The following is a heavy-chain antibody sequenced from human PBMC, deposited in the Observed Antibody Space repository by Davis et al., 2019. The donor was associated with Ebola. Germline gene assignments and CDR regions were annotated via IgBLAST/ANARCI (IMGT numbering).Heavy chain of an antibody. J-gene: IGHJ6*02. V-gene: IGHV6-1*01. CDR2: TYYKSKWYN. D-gene: IGHD1-26*01. CDR3: VRGWGRTGMGV. CDR1: GDSVSSAA. Sequence: HSQTLSLTCAISGDSVSSAAWNWIRQSPSRGLEWLGRTYYKSKWYNDYAVSVKSRITINPDTSKNQFSLQLNSVTPEDTALYYCVRGWGRTGMGVWGQGTTVIVSS.